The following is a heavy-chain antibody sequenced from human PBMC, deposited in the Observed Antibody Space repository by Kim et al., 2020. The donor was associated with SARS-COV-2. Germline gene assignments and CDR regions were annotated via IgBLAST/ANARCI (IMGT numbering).Heavy chain of an antibody. Sequence: GGSLRLSCAASGFTFSSYGMHWVRQAPGKGLEWVAVISYDGSNKYYADSVKGRFTISRDNSKNTLYLQMNSLRAEDTAVYYCAACGGDCYGWFDPWGQGT. CDR2: ISYDGSNK. CDR1: GFTFSSYG. J-gene: IGHJ5*02. D-gene: IGHD2-21*02. CDR3: AACGGDCYGWFDP. V-gene: IGHV3-30*03.